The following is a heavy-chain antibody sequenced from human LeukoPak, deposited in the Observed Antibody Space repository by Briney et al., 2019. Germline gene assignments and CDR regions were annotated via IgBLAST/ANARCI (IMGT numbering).Heavy chain of an antibody. J-gene: IGHJ4*02. D-gene: IGHD3-9*01. CDR1: GFTFTNYA. Sequence: GTSLRLSCVASGFTFTNYAKSWVRQAPGKGLGWVSTITGSDGSSYYADSVKGRFTISRDNSKNTLYLQVNSLRAEDTAVYYCAKWGDYDILTGYYVPDYWGQGTLVTVSS. CDR2: ITGSDGSS. CDR3: AKWGDYDILTGYYVPDY. V-gene: IGHV3-23*01.